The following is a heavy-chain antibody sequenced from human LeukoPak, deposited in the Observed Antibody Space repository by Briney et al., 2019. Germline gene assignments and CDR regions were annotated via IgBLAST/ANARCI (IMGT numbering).Heavy chain of an antibody. D-gene: IGHD2-2*03. J-gene: IGHJ3*02. CDR2: INANNGNT. CDR1: GYTFTSYG. Sequence: GASVKVSCKASGYTFTSYGITWVRQAPGQGLEWMGWINANNGNTNYAQKFQGRVTMTRDTSISTAYMELSRLRSDDTAVYYCARGHGDCSSTSCYDAFDIWGQGTMVTVSS. V-gene: IGHV1-18*01. CDR3: ARGHGDCSSTSCYDAFDI.